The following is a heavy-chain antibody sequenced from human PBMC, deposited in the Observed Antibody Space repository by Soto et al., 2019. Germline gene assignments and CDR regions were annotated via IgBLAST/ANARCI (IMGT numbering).Heavy chain of an antibody. D-gene: IGHD3-9*01. CDR2: IYYRGNT. CDR1: GDSISSGDYY. Sequence: SETLSLTCTVSGDSISSGDYYWGWIRQPPGKGLEWIGSIYYRGNTYYNPSLQTRVTISLDKSKSQFSLRLNSVTAADSAVYFCARLEGLATISYYFDFWGQGAQVTVSS. J-gene: IGHJ4*02. CDR3: ARLEGLATISYYFDF. V-gene: IGHV4-39*01.